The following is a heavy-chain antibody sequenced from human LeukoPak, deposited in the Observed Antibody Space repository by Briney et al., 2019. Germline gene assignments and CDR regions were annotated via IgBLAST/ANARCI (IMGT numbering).Heavy chain of an antibody. J-gene: IGHJ3*02. V-gene: IGHV4-4*07. CDR2: IYTSGST. D-gene: IGHD4-23*01. Sequence: SETLSLTCTVSGGSISSYYWSWIWQPAGKGLEWIGRIYTSGSTNYNPSLKSRVTMSVDTSKNQFSLKLSSVTAADTAVYYRARDARLDYGGTADAFDIWGQGTMVTVSS. CDR3: ARDARLDYGGTADAFDI. CDR1: GGSISSYY.